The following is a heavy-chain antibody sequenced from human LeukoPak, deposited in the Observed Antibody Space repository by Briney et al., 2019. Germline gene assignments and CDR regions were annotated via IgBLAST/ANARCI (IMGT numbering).Heavy chain of an antibody. CDR3: ARAHDFWSGYGGNYMDV. D-gene: IGHD3-3*01. V-gene: IGHV3-21*01. Sequence: GGSLRLSCAASGFSFRTHSMKWVRQAPGKGLEWVSSITSFGSDIYYADSVKGRFTISRDDGKNSLYLQMNSLGAEDSAVYYCARAHDFWSGYGGNYMDVWGKGTTVTVSS. J-gene: IGHJ6*03. CDR2: ITSFGSDI. CDR1: GFSFRTHS.